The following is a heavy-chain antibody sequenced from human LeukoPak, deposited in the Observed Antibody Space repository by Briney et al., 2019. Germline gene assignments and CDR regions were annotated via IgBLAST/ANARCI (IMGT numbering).Heavy chain of an antibody. J-gene: IGHJ4*02. CDR2: ISYDGSNK. V-gene: IGHV3-30*18. D-gene: IGHD6-13*01. CDR1: GFNFSSYG. CDR3: AKGGSGSWTDY. Sequence: GRSLRLSCAASGFNFSSYGMHWVRQAPGKGLEWVAVISYDGSNKYYADSVKGRFTISRDNSKNTLYLQMNSLRAEDTAVYYCAKGGSGSWTDYWGQGTLVTVSS.